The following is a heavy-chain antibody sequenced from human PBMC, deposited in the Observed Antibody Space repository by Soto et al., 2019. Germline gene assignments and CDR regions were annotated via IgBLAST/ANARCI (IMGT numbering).Heavy chain of an antibody. Sequence: GGPLRLSCAASGLTFRTYGMHWVRQAPGKGLEWVAFILRDGSNKYYADSVKGRFTISRDNSKNTVHLQMNSLRPEDTAVYYCAKALDYSSPGRTCYHGTDVWGDGTRVA. CDR1: GLTFRTYG. J-gene: IGHJ6*02. D-gene: IGHD2-21*01. V-gene: IGHV3-30*18. CDR2: ILRDGSNK. CDR3: AKALDYSSPGRTCYHGTDV.